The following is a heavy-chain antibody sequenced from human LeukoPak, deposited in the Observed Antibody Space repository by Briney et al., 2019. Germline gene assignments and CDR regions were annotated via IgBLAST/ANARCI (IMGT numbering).Heavy chain of an antibody. CDR2: IYYSGST. CDR3: ARPPLGDDAFDI. J-gene: IGHJ3*02. V-gene: IGHV4-39*01. CDR1: GGSISSSSYY. Sequence: KPSETLSLTCTVSGGSISSSSYYWGWIRQPPGKGLEWIGSIYYSGSTYYNPSLKSRVTISVDTSKNQFSLKLSSVTAADTAVYYCARPPLGDDAFDIWGQGTMVTVSS. D-gene: IGHD3-16*01.